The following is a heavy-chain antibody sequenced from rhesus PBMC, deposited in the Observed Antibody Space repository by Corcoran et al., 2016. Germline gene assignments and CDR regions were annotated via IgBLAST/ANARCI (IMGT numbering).Heavy chain of an antibody. D-gene: IGHD6S26*01. Sequence: QVQLQESGPGVVKPSETLSLTCAVSGGSISDSYRWSWIRQPPGKGLEWIGYIYGSSTSTNYNPSLKSRVTISNDTSKNQFSLKLSSVTAADTAVYYCAREGYSSGWSPYYFDYWGQGVLVTVSS. CDR1: GGSISDSYR. J-gene: IGHJ4*01. CDR2: IYGSSTST. V-gene: IGHV4S10*01. CDR3: AREGYSSGWSPYYFDY.